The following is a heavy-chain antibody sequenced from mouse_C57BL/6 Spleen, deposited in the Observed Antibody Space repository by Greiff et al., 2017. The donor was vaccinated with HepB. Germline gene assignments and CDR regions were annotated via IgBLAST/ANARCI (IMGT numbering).Heavy chain of an antibody. CDR3: VRPPYGHDSAWFAY. CDR2: IRSKSNNYAT. Sequence: EVKLMESGGGLVQPKGSLKLSCAASGFSFNTYAMNWVRQAPGKGLEWVARIRSKSNNYATYYADSVKDRFTISRDDSESMLYLQMNNLKTEDTAMYYCVRPPYGHDSAWFAYWGQGTLVTVSA. D-gene: IGHD2-2*01. CDR1: GFSFNTYA. J-gene: IGHJ3*01. V-gene: IGHV10-1*01.